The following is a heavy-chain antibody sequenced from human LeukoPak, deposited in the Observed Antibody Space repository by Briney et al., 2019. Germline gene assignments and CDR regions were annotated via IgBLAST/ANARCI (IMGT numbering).Heavy chain of an antibody. Sequence: GGSPRLSCAASGFTFSSYGMHWVRQAPGKGLEWVAVVSYDGSNKYYADSVKGRFTISRDNSKNTLYLQMNSLRAEDTAVYYCAKEHTIGYCSGGSCPGSADYFDYWGQGTLVTVSS. J-gene: IGHJ4*02. CDR1: GFTFSSYG. CDR3: AKEHTIGYCSGGSCPGSADYFDY. CDR2: VSYDGSNK. V-gene: IGHV3-30*18. D-gene: IGHD2-15*01.